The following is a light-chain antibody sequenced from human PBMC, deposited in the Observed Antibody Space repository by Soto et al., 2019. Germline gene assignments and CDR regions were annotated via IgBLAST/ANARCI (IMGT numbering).Light chain of an antibody. CDR2: GAS. CDR3: HQYGGSPRT. Sequence: EIVLTQSPGTLSLSPGKRVTLSCRASQSISSSYLAWYQQKPGQAPRLLIHGASIRATGIPDRFSGSGSGTDFTLTISRLEPEDFAVYYCHQYGGSPRTFGQGTKLEIK. V-gene: IGKV3-20*01. J-gene: IGKJ2*02. CDR1: QSISSSY.